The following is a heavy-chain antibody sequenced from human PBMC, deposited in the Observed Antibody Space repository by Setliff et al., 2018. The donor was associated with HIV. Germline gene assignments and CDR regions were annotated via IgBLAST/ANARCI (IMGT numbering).Heavy chain of an antibody. CDR3: AREDYYDSMTTNYYNYCMDV. V-gene: IGHV3-48*04. J-gene: IGHJ6*02. CDR2: ISSTSRTI. D-gene: IGHD3-22*01. Sequence: GGSLRLSCAASGFTFSSYSMNWVRQAPGKGLEWVSYISSTSRTIYYADSVKGRFTISRDNAKNSLYLQMNSLRAEETAVYYCAREDYYDSMTTNYYNYCMDVWGQGTTVTVSS. CDR1: GFTFSSYS.